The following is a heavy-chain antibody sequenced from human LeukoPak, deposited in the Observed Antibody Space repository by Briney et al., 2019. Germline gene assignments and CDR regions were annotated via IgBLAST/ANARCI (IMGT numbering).Heavy chain of an antibody. CDR1: GGSISSSSYY. V-gene: IGHV4-39*07. D-gene: IGHD2-15*01. CDR3: ARVVAARKNYFDY. J-gene: IGHJ4*02. CDR2: IYYSGST. Sequence: PSETLSLTCTVSGGSISSSSYYWGWLRQPPGKGLEWIGSIYYSGSTYYNPSLKSRVTISVDTSKNQFSLKLSSVTAADTAVYYCARVVAARKNYFDYWGQGTLVTVSS.